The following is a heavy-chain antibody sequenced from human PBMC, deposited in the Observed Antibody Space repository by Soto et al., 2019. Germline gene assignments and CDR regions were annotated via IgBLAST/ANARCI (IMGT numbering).Heavy chain of an antibody. J-gene: IGHJ4*02. V-gene: IGHV3-30-3*01. CDR3: ARDILGGYDRLDDY. CDR1: GFTFSSYA. D-gene: IGHD5-12*01. CDR2: ISYDGSNK. Sequence: QVQLVESGGGVVQPGRSLRLSCAASGFTFSSYAMHWVRQAPGKGLEWVAVISYDGSNKYYADSVKGRFTISRDNSKNTLYLQMNSLRAEDTAVYYCARDILGGYDRLDDYGGQGTLVTVSS.